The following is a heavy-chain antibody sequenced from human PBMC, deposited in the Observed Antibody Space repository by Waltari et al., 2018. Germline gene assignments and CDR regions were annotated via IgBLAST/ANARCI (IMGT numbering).Heavy chain of an antibody. CDR1: GGSMSGSGYY. D-gene: IGHD3-10*02. Sequence: QLQLQESGPGLVKPSEPLSLTCTVSGGSMSGSGYYWGWIRQPPGKGLEWIGTIYHSGGIVYYTSSLKSRVTSSVDTSKTQWSLRLTSVTAADTATYYCARHAFYGTEGICSRLRWHLDLWGKGTRVTVSS. CDR2: IYHSGGIV. J-gene: IGHJ4*02. V-gene: IGHV4-39*01. CDR3: ARHAFYGTEGICSRLRWHLDL.